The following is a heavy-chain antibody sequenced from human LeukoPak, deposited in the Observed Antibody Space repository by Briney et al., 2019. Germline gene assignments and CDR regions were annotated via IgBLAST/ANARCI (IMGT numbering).Heavy chain of an antibody. Sequence: AASAFTVSSSFMSWVRQAPGKGLEWVSIIYSNGNTHYAGSVRGRFTISRDNSMNTLYLQMNNLRAEDTAVYYCARTNNYAFDIWGLGTMVTVSS. D-gene: IGHD5-24*01. CDR1: AFTVSSSF. CDR3: ARTNNYAFDI. V-gene: IGHV3-53*01. CDR2: IYSNGNT. J-gene: IGHJ3*02.